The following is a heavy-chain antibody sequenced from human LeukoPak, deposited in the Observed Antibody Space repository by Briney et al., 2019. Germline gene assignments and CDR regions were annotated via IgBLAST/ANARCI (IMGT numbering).Heavy chain of an antibody. CDR1: GFTFSIYA. D-gene: IGHD1-1*01. V-gene: IGHV3-30-3*01. Sequence: PGGSLRLSCAASGFTFSIYAMHWVRQAPGKGLEWVALILYDGGNKYYADSVKGRFTISRDNSKKTLYLQMNSLRGEATDAYYCAKVRPVRYSKRPYYFDYWGQGTLVTVSS. CDR3: AKVRPVRYSKRPYYFDY. J-gene: IGHJ4*02. CDR2: ILYDGGNK.